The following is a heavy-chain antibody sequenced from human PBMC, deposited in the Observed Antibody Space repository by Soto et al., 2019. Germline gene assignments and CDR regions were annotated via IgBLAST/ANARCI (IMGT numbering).Heavy chain of an antibody. CDR3: ARDSGDNYGSGKYYYYGMDV. CDR2: IIPIFGTA. V-gene: IGHV1-69*01. CDR1: GGTFSSYA. J-gene: IGHJ6*02. D-gene: IGHD3-10*01. Sequence: QVQLVQSGAEVKKPGSSVKVSCKASGGTFSSYAISWVRQAPGQGLEWMGGIIPIFGTANYAQKFQGRVTITADESTSTAYMELSSLRSEDTAVYYCARDSGDNYGSGKYYYYGMDVWGQGTTVTVSS.